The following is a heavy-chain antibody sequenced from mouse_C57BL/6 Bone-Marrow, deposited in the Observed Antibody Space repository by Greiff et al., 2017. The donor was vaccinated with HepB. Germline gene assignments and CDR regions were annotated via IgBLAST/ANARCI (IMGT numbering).Heavy chain of an antibody. J-gene: IGHJ1*03. Sequence: VQLKQPGAELVKPGASVKLSCTASGFNFNDYYMHWVKQRTEQGLEWIGRIDPEDGDTNYNPKFKGKATMTADTSSNTAYLQLSSLTSEDTAVYYCAREDGEYYDFGDTGTTVTVSA. CDR1: GFNFNDYY. V-gene: IGHV14-2*01. CDR3: AREDGEYYDF. CDR2: IDPEDGDT.